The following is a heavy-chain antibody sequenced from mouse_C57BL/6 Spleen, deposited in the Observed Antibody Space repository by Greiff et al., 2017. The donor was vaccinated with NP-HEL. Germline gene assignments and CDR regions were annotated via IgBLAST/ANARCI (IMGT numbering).Heavy chain of an antibody. V-gene: IGHV5-17*01. CDR2: ISSGSSTI. CDR3: ARRTGNYDWFAY. D-gene: IGHD2-1*01. CDR1: GFTFSDYG. Sequence: EVKLMESGGGLVKPGGSLKLSCAASGFTFSDYGMHWVRQAPEKGLEWVAYISSGSSTIYYADTVKGRFTISRDNAKNTLFLQMTSLRSEDTAMYYCARRTGNYDWFAYWGQGTLVTVSA. J-gene: IGHJ3*01.